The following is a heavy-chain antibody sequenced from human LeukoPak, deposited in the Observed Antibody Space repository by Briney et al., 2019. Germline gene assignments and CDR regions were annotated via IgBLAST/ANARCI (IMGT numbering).Heavy chain of an antibody. CDR2: FDPEDGET. J-gene: IGHJ3*02. CDR1: GYTLTELS. Sequence: ASVKVSCKVSGYTLTELSMHWVRQAPGKGLEWMGGFDPEDGETIYAQKFQGRVTMTEYTSTDTAYMELSSLRSEDTAVYYCATGIVDTARGDAFDIWGQGTMVTVSS. CDR3: ATGIVDTARGDAFDI. V-gene: IGHV1-24*01. D-gene: IGHD5-18*01.